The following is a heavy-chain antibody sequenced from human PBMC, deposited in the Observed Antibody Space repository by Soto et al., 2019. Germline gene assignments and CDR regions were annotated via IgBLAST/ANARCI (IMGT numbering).Heavy chain of an antibody. D-gene: IGHD3-10*01. V-gene: IGHV1-18*01. CDR2: ISAYNGNT. Sequence: GASVKVSCKASGYTFTSYGISWVRQAPGQGLEWMGWISAYNGNTNYAQKLQGRVTMTTDTSTSTAYMELRSLRSDDTAVYYCARDRLNYYGSGSQAYCYYGMDVWGQGTTVTVSS. J-gene: IGHJ6*02. CDR1: GYTFTSYG. CDR3: ARDRLNYYGSGSQAYCYYGMDV.